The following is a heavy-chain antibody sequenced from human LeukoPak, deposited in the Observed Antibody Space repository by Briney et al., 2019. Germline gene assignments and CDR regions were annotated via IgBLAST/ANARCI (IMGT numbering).Heavy chain of an antibody. CDR1: GFTFDDYA. CDR3: AKDSTHYRVWDNYDTRGLTY. Sequence: GRSLRLSCAASGFTFDDYAMHWVRQAPGKGLEWVSGISWNSGSIGYADSVKGRFTISRDNSKNTLYLQMNSLRAEDTAVYYCAKDSTHYRVWDNYDTRGLTYWGQGTLVTVSS. J-gene: IGHJ4*02. CDR2: ISWNSGSI. V-gene: IGHV3-9*01. D-gene: IGHD3-22*01.